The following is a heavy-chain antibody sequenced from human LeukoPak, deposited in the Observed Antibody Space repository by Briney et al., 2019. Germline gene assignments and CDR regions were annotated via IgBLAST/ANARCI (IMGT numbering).Heavy chain of an antibody. CDR2: ISSNGGST. CDR1: GFTFSSYA. CDR3: VKVSGSHDFDY. Sequence: GGSLRLSCSASGFTFSSYAMHWVRQAPGKGLEYVSAISSNGGSTYYADSVKGRFTISRANSKNTLYLQMSSLRAEDTAVYYCVKVSGSHDFDYWGQGTLVTVSS. D-gene: IGHD1-26*01. J-gene: IGHJ4*02. V-gene: IGHV3-64D*06.